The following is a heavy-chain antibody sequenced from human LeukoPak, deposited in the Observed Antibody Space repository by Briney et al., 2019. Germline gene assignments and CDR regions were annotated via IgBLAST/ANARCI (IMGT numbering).Heavy chain of an antibody. V-gene: IGHV3-30*02. CDR3: AKAYGYYFDY. J-gene: IGHJ4*02. D-gene: IGHD3-10*01. CDR1: GFTFSSYG. Sequence: GGSLRLSCAVSGFTFSSYGMHWVRQAPGKGLEWVAFIRYDGSNKYYADSVKGRFTISRDSSKNTLYLQMNSLRAEDTAVYYCAKAYGYYFDYWGQGTLVTVSS. CDR2: IRYDGSNK.